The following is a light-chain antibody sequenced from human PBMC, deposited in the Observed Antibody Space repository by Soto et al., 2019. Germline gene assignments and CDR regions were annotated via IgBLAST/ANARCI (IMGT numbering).Light chain of an antibody. CDR2: GAS. J-gene: IGKJ1*01. Sequence: VLTQSPGTLSLSPGERATLSCMASQSVSSSYLAWYQLKPGQAPRLLIYGASSRATGIPDRFSGSGSGTDFTLTISRLEPEDFAVYYCQQYGSSLVAFGLGTKVDIK. V-gene: IGKV3-20*01. CDR1: QSVSSSY. CDR3: QQYGSSLVA.